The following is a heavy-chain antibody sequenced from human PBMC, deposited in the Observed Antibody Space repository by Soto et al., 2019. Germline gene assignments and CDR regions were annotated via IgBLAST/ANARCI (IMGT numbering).Heavy chain of an antibody. V-gene: IGHV4-39*01. CDR1: GGAVTNSSYY. D-gene: IGHD4-4*01. J-gene: IGHJ4*02. CDR2: VYYRVRS. Sequence: ETLSLTCTVSGGAVTNSSYYWRWIRQSPGKGLEWIGSVYYRVRSYSKSSVKSRVPISVDTCKNQFSLNLNSVTASDTAVYFCVSQRTTVLTQAYFDYWGPGALVT. CDR3: VSQRTTVLTQAYFDY.